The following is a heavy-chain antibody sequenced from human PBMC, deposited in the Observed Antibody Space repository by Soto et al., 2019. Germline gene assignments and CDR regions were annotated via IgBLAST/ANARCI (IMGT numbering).Heavy chain of an antibody. V-gene: IGHV4-59*12. D-gene: IGHD7-27*01. CDR2: IYLGGSI. CDR3: ARVPGP. CDR1: GGSISSGS. J-gene: IGHJ5*02. Sequence: SETLSLTCSVSGGSISSGSWTWIRHPPGKGLEWIGYIYLGGSINYNPSLKSRVIISVDRSKNQFSLKLSSVTAADTAVYYCARVPGPWGQGTLVTVSS.